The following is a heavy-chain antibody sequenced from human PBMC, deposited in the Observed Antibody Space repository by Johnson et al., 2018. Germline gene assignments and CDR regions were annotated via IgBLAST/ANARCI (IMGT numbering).Heavy chain of an antibody. CDR1: GFTFSDYY. CDR2: ISSSDETI. V-gene: IGHV3-11*04. D-gene: IGHD3-22*01. CDR3: ARGGITMIMSHFQD. Sequence: QVQLVQSGGGLVKPGGSLRLSCAASGFTFSDYYFSWIRQAPGKGLEWGSSISSSDETISYADSVKARFTISRDKSKNSLSLQMNSLRTEETAVYYCARGGITMIMSHFQDWGQGTLVTGSS. J-gene: IGHJ1*01.